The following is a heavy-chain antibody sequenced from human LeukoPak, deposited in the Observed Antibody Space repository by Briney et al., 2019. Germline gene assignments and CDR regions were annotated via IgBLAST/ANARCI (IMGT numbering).Heavy chain of an antibody. J-gene: IGHJ4*02. Sequence: PSETLSLTCTVSGGSISSRSCCWGWIRQPPGKGLEWIVTIYYSGSTYYTPSLKSRVTISVDTSTNQFSLRLSSVTAADTAVYYCARQVYSGTHYFDYWGQGTLVTVSS. CDR2: IYYSGST. CDR3: ARQVYSGTHYFDY. CDR1: GGSISSRSCC. V-gene: IGHV4-39*01. D-gene: IGHD1-26*01.